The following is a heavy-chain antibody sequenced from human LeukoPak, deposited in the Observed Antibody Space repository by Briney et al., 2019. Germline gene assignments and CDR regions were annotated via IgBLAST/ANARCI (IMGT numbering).Heavy chain of an antibody. CDR1: GYSFTNYW. CDR2: IYPGDSDT. D-gene: IGHD2-21*02. Sequence: GESLKISCKGSGYSFTNYWIGWVRQMPGKGLECMGIIYPGDSDTRYSPSFQGQVTISADKSLNTAYLQWSSPKASDTAMYYCARFRDHYMDVWGKGSTVTVSS. V-gene: IGHV5-51*01. J-gene: IGHJ6*03. CDR3: ARFRDHYMDV.